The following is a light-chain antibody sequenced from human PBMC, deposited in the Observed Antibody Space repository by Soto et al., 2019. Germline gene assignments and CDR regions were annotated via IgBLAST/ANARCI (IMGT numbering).Light chain of an antibody. CDR1: HSVSSTY. J-gene: IGKJ2*01. Sequence: IVLTQSPGTLSLSPGERATLSCGASHSVSSTYLAWYQQKPGQAPTLLIYGASIRATGIPDRFSGSGSGTDFTLTISRLEPEDFAVYYCQQYGGSPPYTFGQGTKLEIK. CDR2: GAS. CDR3: QQYGGSPPYT. V-gene: IGKV3-20*01.